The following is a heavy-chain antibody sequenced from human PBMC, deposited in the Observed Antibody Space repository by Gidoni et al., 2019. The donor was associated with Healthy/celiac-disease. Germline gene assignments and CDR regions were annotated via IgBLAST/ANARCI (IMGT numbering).Heavy chain of an antibody. V-gene: IGHV2-5*01. CDR2: IYWNDDK. J-gene: IGHJ6*03. CDR3: AHSIIAVQLNYYYYYMDV. Sequence: QITLKQSGPPLVKPTQTLTLTCPFPGFSLSTSGVGVGWIRQHPGTALEWLALIYWNDDKRYSPSRKSRRTITKDTSKNQVVLTMTNMDPVDTATYYCAHSIIAVQLNYYYYYMDVWGKGTTVTVSS. CDR1: GFSLSTSGVG. D-gene: IGHD6-19*01.